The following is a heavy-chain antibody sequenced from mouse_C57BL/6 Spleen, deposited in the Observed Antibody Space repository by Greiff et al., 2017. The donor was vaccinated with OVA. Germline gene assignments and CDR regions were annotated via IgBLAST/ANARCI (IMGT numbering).Heavy chain of an antibody. CDR2: IYPGNSDT. CDR3: TRYIDGYDVPYAMDY. V-gene: IGHV1-5*01. D-gene: IGHD2-2*01. J-gene: IGHJ4*01. CDR1: GYTFTSYW. Sequence: VQLQQSGTVLARPGASVKMSCKTSGYTFTSYWMHWVKQRPGQGLEWIGAIYPGNSDTSYNQKFKGKAKLTAVTSASTAYMELSSLTNEDSAVYYCTRYIDGYDVPYAMDYWGQGTSVTVSS.